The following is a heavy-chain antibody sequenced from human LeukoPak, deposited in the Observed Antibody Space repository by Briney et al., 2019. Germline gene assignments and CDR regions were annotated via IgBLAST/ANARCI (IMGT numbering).Heavy chain of an antibody. CDR3: ARAGGNSWFDP. CDR2: INPNNGGT. CDR1: GYTFTASH. J-gene: IGHJ5*01. V-gene: IGHV1-2*02. D-gene: IGHD3-16*01. Sequence: GASVKVSCKASGYTFTASHMHWVRQAPGQGLEWMGSINPNNGGTKYAQKFQGRVTVTRDTSISTAYMELTSLRSDDTAIYYCARAGGNSWFDPWGQGTLVTVSS.